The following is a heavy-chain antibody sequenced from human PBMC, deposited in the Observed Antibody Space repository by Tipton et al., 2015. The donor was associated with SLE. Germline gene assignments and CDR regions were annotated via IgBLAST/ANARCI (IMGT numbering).Heavy chain of an antibody. J-gene: IGHJ4*02. CDR1: GFSFSDFA. D-gene: IGHD3-10*01. Sequence: SLRLSCAASGFSFSDFAMHWVRQAPGKGLEWVAFTQYDGGTENYADSVKGRFTVSRDNSKNILYLQMNSLRADDTAVYYCAGAGPSGYWGQGTLVTVSS. CDR3: AGAGPSGY. V-gene: IGHV3-30*02. CDR2: TQYDGGTE.